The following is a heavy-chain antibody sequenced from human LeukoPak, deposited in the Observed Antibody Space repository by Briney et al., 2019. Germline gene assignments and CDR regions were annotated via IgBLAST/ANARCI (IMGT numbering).Heavy chain of an antibody. V-gene: IGHV3-30*18. D-gene: IGHD6-13*01. J-gene: IGHJ4*02. CDR1: GFTCSSYG. Sequence: PGRSLRLSCAASGFTCSSYGMHWVRQAPGKGLEWVAVISYDGSNRYYADSVKGRFTISRDNSKNTLYLQMNSLRAEDTAVYYCAKAYSSSWYYFDYWGQGTLVTVSS. CDR2: ISYDGSNR. CDR3: AKAYSSSWYYFDY.